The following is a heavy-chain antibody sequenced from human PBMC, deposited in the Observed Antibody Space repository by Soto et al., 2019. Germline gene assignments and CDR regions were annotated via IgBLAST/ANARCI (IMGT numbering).Heavy chain of an antibody. Sequence: EVQLLESGGGLVQPGGSLRLSCAASGFTFSSYAMSWVRQAPGKGLEGVSALRGSGGSTYYADSVKGGFTISRDNSKNTLYLQMNSLRAEDTAVYYCAKDHYYGSGSYYNVVGYFDYWGQGTLVTVSS. J-gene: IGHJ4*02. CDR3: AKDHYYGSGSYYNVVGYFDY. V-gene: IGHV3-23*01. CDR1: GFTFSSYA. D-gene: IGHD3-10*01. CDR2: LRGSGGST.